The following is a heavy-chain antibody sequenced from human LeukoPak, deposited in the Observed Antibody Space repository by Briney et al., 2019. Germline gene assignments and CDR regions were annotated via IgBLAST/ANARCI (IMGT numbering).Heavy chain of an antibody. Sequence: SETLPLTCTVSGGSVTSDSYSWGWIRQPPGKGLQWIVPLSHNGLNYYNPSLKSRVAMPVDTSKNQFSLRLSSLTAADTAVYYCARLRGGIQLWGDWGQGTLVTVSS. CDR1: GGSVTSDSYS. J-gene: IGHJ4*02. CDR3: ARLRGGIQLWGD. CDR2: LSHNGLN. D-gene: IGHD5-18*01. V-gene: IGHV4-39*01.